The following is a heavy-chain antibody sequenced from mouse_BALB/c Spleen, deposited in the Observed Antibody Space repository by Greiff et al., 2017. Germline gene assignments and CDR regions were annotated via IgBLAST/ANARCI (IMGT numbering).Heavy chain of an antibody. CDR3: ARTLLRSSWFAY. CDR2: ISYSGST. J-gene: IGHJ3*01. D-gene: IGHD1-1*01. Sequence: ESGPGLVKPSQSLSLTCTVTGYSITSDYAWNWIRQFPGNKLEWMGYISYSGSTSYNPSLKSRISITRDTSKNQFFLQLNSVTTVDTATYYCARTLLRSSWFAYWCQGTLVTVSA. V-gene: IGHV3-2*02. CDR1: GYSITSDYA.